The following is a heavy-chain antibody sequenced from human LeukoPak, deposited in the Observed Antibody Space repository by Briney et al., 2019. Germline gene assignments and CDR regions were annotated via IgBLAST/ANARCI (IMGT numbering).Heavy chain of an antibody. CDR1: GFTFSDYY. D-gene: IGHD2-21*02. CDR2: ISSSSDYT. Sequence: GGSLRLSCAASGFTFSDYYMSWIRQAPGRGLEWVSYISSSSDYTNYADSVKGRFTISRDNAKNSLYLQMNSLRAEDTAVYYCARVVAVTSYYFDYWGQGTLVTVSS. J-gene: IGHJ4*02. CDR3: ARVVAVTSYYFDY. V-gene: IGHV3-11*06.